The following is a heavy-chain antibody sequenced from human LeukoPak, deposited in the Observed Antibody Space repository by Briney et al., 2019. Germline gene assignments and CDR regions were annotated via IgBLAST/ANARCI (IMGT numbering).Heavy chain of an antibody. V-gene: IGHV3-48*01. Sequence: GGSLRLSCAASGFTFSSYSMTWVRQAPGKGLEWLSYISSSSTTIHYADSVKGRFTISRDNAKNSLYLQMNSLRAEDTAIYYCARDEYYDSSGYTSGGQGTLVTVSS. CDR2: ISSSSTTI. J-gene: IGHJ4*02. D-gene: IGHD3-22*01. CDR3: ARDEYYDSSGYTS. CDR1: GFTFSSYS.